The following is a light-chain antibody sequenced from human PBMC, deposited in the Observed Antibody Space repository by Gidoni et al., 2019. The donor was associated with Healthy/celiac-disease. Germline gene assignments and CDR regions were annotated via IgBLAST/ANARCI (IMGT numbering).Light chain of an antibody. J-gene: IGLJ2*01. CDR3: SSYTSSSTRV. CDR1: SSDVGGYNY. Sequence: QSALTQPASVSGSPGQAITISCTGTSSDVGGYNYVSWYQQHPGKAPKLMLYDVSNRPSGVSNRFSGSKSGTTASLTISGLQAEDEADYYCSSYTSSSTRVFGGGTKLTVL. CDR2: DVS. V-gene: IGLV2-14*03.